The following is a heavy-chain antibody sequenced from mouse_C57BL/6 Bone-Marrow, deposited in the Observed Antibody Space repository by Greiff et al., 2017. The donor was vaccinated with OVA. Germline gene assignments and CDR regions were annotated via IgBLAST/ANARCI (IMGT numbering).Heavy chain of an antibody. CDR2: IYPGSGST. Sequence: QVQLQQPGAELVKPGASVKLSCKASGYTFTSYWMHWVKQRPGQGLEWIGDIYPGSGSTNYNEKFKSKATLTVDTSSSTAYMQLSSLTSEDSAVYYCARVRDYERNYAMDYWGQGTSVTVSS. J-gene: IGHJ4*01. CDR1: GYTFTSYW. V-gene: IGHV1-55*01. D-gene: IGHD2-4*01. CDR3: ARVRDYERNYAMDY.